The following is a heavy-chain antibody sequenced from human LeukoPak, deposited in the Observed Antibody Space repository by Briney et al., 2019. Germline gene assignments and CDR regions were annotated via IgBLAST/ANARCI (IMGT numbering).Heavy chain of an antibody. J-gene: IGHJ4*02. Sequence: PGRSLRLSCAASGFTFSSYGMHWVRQAPGKGLEWVAVIWYDGSNKYYADSVKGRFTISRDNSKNTLYLQMNSLRAEDTAVYYCARDLGYSYGSTTFDYWDQGTLVTVSS. V-gene: IGHV3-33*01. CDR3: ARDLGYSYGSTTFDY. CDR2: IWYDGSNK. D-gene: IGHD5-18*01. CDR1: GFTFSSYG.